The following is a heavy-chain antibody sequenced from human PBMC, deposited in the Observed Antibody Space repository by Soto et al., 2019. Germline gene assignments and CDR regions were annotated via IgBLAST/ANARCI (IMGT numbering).Heavy chain of an antibody. V-gene: IGHV3-30*03. CDR1: GFAFSTYG. CDR3: ARKNPGREWELPDY. Sequence: QVQLVESGGGVVQPGRSLRLSCAASGFAFSTYGMHWVRQAPGKGLEWVAVTTYDGARINYADSVKGRFTISRDNSRTTLYLQMSSLRIDDTAGYYFARKNPGREWELPDYWGQGTLVTVSS. J-gene: IGHJ4*02. D-gene: IGHD1-26*01. CDR2: TTYDGARI.